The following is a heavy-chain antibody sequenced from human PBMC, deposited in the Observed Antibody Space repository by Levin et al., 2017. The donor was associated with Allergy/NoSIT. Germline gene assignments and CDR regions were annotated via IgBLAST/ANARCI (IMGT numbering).Heavy chain of an antibody. V-gene: IGHV1-2*02. Sequence: ASVKVSCQASGSPFTGSSLPSVLQAPGQGLEWMGWINPNSGGTNYAQKFQGRVTMTRDTSISTAYMELSRLRSDDTAVYYCAREPRLRGYGSGSYYYYYGMDGWGQGTPVTVSS. CDR2: INPNSGGT. D-gene: IGHD3-10*01. CDR3: AREPRLRGYGSGSYYYYYGMDG. J-gene: IGHJ6*02. CDR1: GSPFTGSS.